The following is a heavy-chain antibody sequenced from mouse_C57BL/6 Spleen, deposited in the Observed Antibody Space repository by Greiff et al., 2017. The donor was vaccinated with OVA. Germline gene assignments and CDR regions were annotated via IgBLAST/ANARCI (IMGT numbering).Heavy chain of an antibody. Sequence: VQLVESGPELVKPGASVKISCKASGYAFSSSWMNWVKQRPGKGLEWIGRIYPGDGDTNYNGKFKGKATLTADKSSSTAYMQLSSLTSEDSAVYFCVYDYDGGFDYWGQGTTLTVSS. V-gene: IGHV1-82*01. CDR3: VYDYDGGFDY. J-gene: IGHJ2*01. CDR2: IYPGDGDT. CDR1: GYAFSSSW. D-gene: IGHD2-4*01.